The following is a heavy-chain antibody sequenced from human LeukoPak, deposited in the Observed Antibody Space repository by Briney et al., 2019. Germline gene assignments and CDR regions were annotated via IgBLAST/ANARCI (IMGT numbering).Heavy chain of an antibody. Sequence: ASVKVSCKASGYTFINYDINWVRQATGQGPEWMGWMSPNSGNTGYAQNFQGRVTMTSDTSISTAYMELSSLRSEDTAVYYCARGNVVVAATVNWFDPWGQGTLVTVSS. CDR3: ARGNVVVAATVNWFDP. V-gene: IGHV1-8*01. CDR1: GYTFINYD. CDR2: MSPNSGNT. D-gene: IGHD2-15*01. J-gene: IGHJ5*02.